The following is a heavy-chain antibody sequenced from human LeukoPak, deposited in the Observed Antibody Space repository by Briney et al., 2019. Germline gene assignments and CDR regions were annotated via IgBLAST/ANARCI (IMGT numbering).Heavy chain of an antibody. CDR1: GFTFSSYA. CDR3: ARVYRPHCSSTICYSIYYYYYYYMDV. J-gene: IGHJ6*03. D-gene: IGHD2-2*01. Sequence: PGGSLRLSCAASGFTFSSYAMHWVRQAPGKGLECVAVISYDGSNKYYADSVKGRFTISRDNSKNTLYLQMYSVRAEDTAVYYCARVYRPHCSSTICYSIYYYYYYYMDVWGKGTTVTVSS. CDR2: ISYDGSNK. V-gene: IGHV3-30*01.